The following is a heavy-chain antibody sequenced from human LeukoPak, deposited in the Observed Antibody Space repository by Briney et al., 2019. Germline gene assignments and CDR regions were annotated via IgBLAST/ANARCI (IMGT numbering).Heavy chain of an antibody. J-gene: IGHJ3*02. CDR1: GGTFSSYA. V-gene: IGHV1-69*05. D-gene: IGHD4-11*01. CDR3: ARDRGGYSNLDAFDI. CDR2: IIPIFGTA. Sequence: ASVKVSCKASGGTFSSYAISWVRQAPGQGLEWMGGIIPIFGTANYAQKFQGRVTITTDESTSTAYMELSSLRSEDTAVYYCARDRGGYSNLDAFDIWGQATMVTVSS.